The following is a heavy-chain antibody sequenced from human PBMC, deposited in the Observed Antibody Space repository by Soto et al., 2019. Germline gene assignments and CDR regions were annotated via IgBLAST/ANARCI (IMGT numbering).Heavy chain of an antibody. CDR1: GFTFSSYW. V-gene: IGHV3-74*01. CDR2: INSDGSST. CDR3: ARDIGYCSSTSCWGASWFDY. D-gene: IGHD2-2*01. J-gene: IGHJ4*02. Sequence: GGSLRLSCAASGFTFSSYWMHWVRQAPGKGLVWVSRINSDGSSTSYADSVKGRFTISRDNAKNTLYLQMNSLRAEDTAVYYCARDIGYCSSTSCWGASWFDYWGQGTLVTV.